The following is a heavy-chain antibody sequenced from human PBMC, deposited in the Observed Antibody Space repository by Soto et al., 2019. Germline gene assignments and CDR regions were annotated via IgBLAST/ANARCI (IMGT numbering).Heavy chain of an antibody. D-gene: IGHD2-21*02. CDR1: GFTFSSYS. J-gene: IGHJ6*02. CDR2: ISSSSSYI. Sequence: PGGSLRLSCAASGFTFSSYSMNWVRQAPGKGLAWVSSISSSSSYIYYADSVKGRFTISRDNAKNSLYLQMNSLRAEDTAVYCCAIGLAYCGGDCYSSGGGDIEVYYYGMDVWRQRTTVTVSS. V-gene: IGHV3-21*01. CDR3: AIGLAYCGGDCYSSGGGDIEVYYYGMDV.